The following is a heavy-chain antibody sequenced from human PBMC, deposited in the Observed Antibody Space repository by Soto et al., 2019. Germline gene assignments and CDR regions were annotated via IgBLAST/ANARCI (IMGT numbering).Heavy chain of an antibody. CDR1: GYSFAGYW. CDR2: IDPSDSQT. Sequence: GESLKISCKGSGYSFAGYWITWVRQKPGKGLEWMGRIDPSDSQTYYSPSFRGHVTISVTKSITTVFLQWSSLRASDTAMYYCARQIYDADTGPNFQYYFESWGQGTPVTVSS. V-gene: IGHV5-10-1*01. CDR3: ARQIYDADTGPNFQYYFES. J-gene: IGHJ4*02. D-gene: IGHD5-18*01.